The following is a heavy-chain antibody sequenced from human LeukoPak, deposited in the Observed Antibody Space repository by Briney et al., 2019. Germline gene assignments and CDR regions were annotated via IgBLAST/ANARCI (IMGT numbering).Heavy chain of an antibody. CDR1: GFTFSSCA. CDR3: ASGYCSSTSCPPPTYYYGMDV. J-gene: IGHJ6*02. Sequence: GGSLRLSCAASGFTFSSCALSWVRQAPGKGLEWVSTVSVNGGTTYYADSVKGRFTISRDNSKNTLYLQMNSLRAEDTAVYYCASGYCSSTSCPPPTYYYGMDVWGQGTTVTVSS. D-gene: IGHD2-2*01. CDR2: VSVNGGTT. V-gene: IGHV3-23*01.